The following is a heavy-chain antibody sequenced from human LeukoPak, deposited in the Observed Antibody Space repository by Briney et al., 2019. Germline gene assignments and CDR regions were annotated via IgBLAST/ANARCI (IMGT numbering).Heavy chain of an antibody. CDR3: ARDDGGNPGMFDP. Sequence: PGRSLRLSCAASGFTFSSYRMNWVRQAPGKGLEWVSSISSRSTYIYYADSVKGRFTISRDNAKNSLYLQMNSLRVEDTAVYYCARDDGGNPGMFDPWGQGTLVTVSS. V-gene: IGHV3-21*01. J-gene: IGHJ5*02. CDR1: GFTFSSYR. D-gene: IGHD4-23*01. CDR2: ISSRSTYI.